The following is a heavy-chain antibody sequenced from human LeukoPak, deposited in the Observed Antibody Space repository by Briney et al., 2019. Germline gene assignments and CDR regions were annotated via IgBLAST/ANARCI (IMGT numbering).Heavy chain of an antibody. CDR3: ARDNRRVTMVRGAIDY. J-gene: IGHJ4*02. CDR2: ISYDGNNK. D-gene: IGHD3-10*01. CDR1: GFTFSSYA. V-gene: IGHV3-30*04. Sequence: PGGSLRLSCAASGFTFSSYAMHWVRQAPGKGLEWVAVISYDGNNKYYADSVKGRFTISRDNSKNTLYLQMNSLRAEDTAVYYCARDNRRVTMVRGAIDYWGQGTLVTVSS.